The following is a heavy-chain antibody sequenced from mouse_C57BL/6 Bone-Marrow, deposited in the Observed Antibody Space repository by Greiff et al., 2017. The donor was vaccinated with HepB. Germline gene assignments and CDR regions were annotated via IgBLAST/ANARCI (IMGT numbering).Heavy chain of an antibody. D-gene: IGHD1-1*01. Sequence: EVKVVESGGDLVKPGGSLKLSCAASGFTFSSYGMSWVRQTPDKRLEWVATISSGGSYTYYPDSVKGRFTISRDNAKNTLYLLMSSLKTEDTAMYYCARLTTVVSYWYFDVWGTGTTVTVSS. CDR3: ARLTTVVSYWYFDV. J-gene: IGHJ1*03. CDR1: GFTFSSYG. V-gene: IGHV5-6*01. CDR2: ISSGGSYT.